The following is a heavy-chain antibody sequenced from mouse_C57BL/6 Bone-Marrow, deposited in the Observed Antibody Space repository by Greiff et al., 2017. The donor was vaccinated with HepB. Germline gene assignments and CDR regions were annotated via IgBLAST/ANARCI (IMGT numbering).Heavy chain of an antibody. V-gene: IGHV1-62-2*01. J-gene: IGHJ1*03. CDR2: FYPGSGSI. CDR3: ARHEALPYYYGSSGWYFDV. D-gene: IGHD1-1*01. Sequence: QVQLQQSGAELVKPGASVKLSCTASGYTFTEYTIHWVKQRSGQGLEWIGWFYPGSGSIKYNEKFKDKATLTADKSSSTVYMELSRLTSEDSAVYFCARHEALPYYYGSSGWYFDVWGTGTTVTVSS. CDR1: GYTFTEYT.